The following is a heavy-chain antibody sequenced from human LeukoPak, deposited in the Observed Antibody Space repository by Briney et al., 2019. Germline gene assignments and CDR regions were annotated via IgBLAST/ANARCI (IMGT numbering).Heavy chain of an antibody. CDR3: ARGGSPIYDAFEI. CDR1: GSTFSSYW. Sequence: GGSLRLSCAASGSTFSSYWMHWVRQAPGMGLVWVSHITSDGRTTSYADSMKGRFTISRDNAKNTLYLQMNSLRAEDTAVYYCARGGSPIYDAFEIWGQGTKVTVSS. J-gene: IGHJ3*02. CDR2: ITSDGRTT. D-gene: IGHD2/OR15-2a*01. V-gene: IGHV3-74*01.